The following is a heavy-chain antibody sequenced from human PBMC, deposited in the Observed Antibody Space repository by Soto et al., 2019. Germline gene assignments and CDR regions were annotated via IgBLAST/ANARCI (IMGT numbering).Heavy chain of an antibody. CDR2: IYWNDDK. Sequence: SGPTLVNPTQTLTLTCTFSGFSLSNSGVGVGWISKPPGKAMEWIALIYWNDDKRYSPSLKSRLTITKDTSKNQVVLTMTNMDPVDTATYYCAHRQGYSYGEGYFDYWGQGALVTVSS. D-gene: IGHD5-18*01. J-gene: IGHJ4*02. CDR3: AHRQGYSYGEGYFDY. CDR1: GFSLSNSGVG. V-gene: IGHV2-5*01.